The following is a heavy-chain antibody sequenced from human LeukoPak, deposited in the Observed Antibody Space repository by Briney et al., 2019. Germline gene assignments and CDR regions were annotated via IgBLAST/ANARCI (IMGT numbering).Heavy chain of an antibody. Sequence: KASVTLSLTCAVSGDSISSSHWWTWIRQPPGKGLEWIGEIHHSGNTDYNPSLKSRVTISLDKSKNEFSLQMRSVTAADTAFYYCARDQSVRSWYFDSWGQGALVTVSS. CDR3: ARDQSVRSWYFDS. CDR2: IHHSGNT. CDR1: GDSISSSHW. J-gene: IGHJ4*02. V-gene: IGHV4-4*02. D-gene: IGHD6-13*01.